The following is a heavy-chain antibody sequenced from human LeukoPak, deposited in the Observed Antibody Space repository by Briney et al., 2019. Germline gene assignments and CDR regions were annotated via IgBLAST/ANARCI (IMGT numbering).Heavy chain of an antibody. J-gene: IGHJ5*02. CDR2: IYHSRST. CDR1: GYSISSGYY. CDR3: VRDLGSQMATISDWFDP. V-gene: IGHV4-38-2*02. Sequence: SETLSLTCTVSGYSISSGYYWGWIRQPPGKGLEWIGSIYHSRSTYYNPSLKSRVTLSLDTSKTQFSLKLSSVTAADTAVYYCVRDLGSQMATISDWFDPWGQGTLVTVSS. D-gene: IGHD5-24*01.